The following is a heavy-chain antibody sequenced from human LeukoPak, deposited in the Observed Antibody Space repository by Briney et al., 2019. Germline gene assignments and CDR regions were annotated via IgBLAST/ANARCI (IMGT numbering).Heavy chain of an antibody. J-gene: IGHJ4*02. Sequence: GESLKISCKGSGYSFTSYWIGWVRQMPGKGLEWMGIIYPADSDTRYSPSFQGQVTISADKSISTAYLQWSSLKASDTAMYYCARFTPPSYDYLWGSYPYYFDYWGQGTLVTVSS. D-gene: IGHD3-16*02. V-gene: IGHV5-51*01. CDR2: IYPADSDT. CDR3: ARFTPPSYDYLWGSYPYYFDY. CDR1: GYSFTSYW.